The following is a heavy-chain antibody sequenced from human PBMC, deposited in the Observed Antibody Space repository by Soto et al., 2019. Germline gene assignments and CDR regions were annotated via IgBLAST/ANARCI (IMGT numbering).Heavy chain of an antibody. J-gene: IGHJ6*02. CDR1: GGSISSSNW. V-gene: IGHV4-4*02. CDR3: ARWAVRDYYYYYGMDV. CDR2: IYHSGST. D-gene: IGHD3-10*01. Sequence: SETLSLTCAVSGGSISSSNWWSWARQPPGKGLEWIGEIYHSGSTNYNPSLKSRVTISVDKSKNQFSLKLSSVTAADTAVYYCARWAVRDYYYYYGMDVWGQGTTVTVSS.